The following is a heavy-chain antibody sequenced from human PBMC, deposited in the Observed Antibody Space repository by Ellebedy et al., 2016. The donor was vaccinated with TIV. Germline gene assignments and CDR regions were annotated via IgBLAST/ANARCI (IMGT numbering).Heavy chain of an antibody. CDR3: ASKGATTWEYFDH. J-gene: IGHJ4*02. D-gene: IGHD1-26*01. CDR1: GFTFSTYA. CDR2: ISASGVNT. Sequence: GGSLRLSXAVSGFTFSTYAMSWVRQAPGAGLQWVPGISASGVNTYYADSVKGRFTISRDNSKNTLYLQLNSLRADDSALYYCASKGATTWEYFDHWGRGNLVTVSS. V-gene: IGHV3-23*01.